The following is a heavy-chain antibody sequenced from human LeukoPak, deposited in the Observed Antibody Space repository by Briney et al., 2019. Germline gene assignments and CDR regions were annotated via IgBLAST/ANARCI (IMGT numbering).Heavy chain of an antibody. CDR3: ARRIKRLLWFGELSP. J-gene: IGHJ5*02. Sequence: SETLSLTCTVSGGSISSYYWSWIRQPPGKVLEWIGYIYYSGSTNYNTSLKSRVTISVDTSKNQFSLKLSSVTAADTAVYYCARRIKRLLWFGELSPWGQGTLVTVSS. V-gene: IGHV4-59*08. D-gene: IGHD3-10*01. CDR1: GGSISSYY. CDR2: IYYSGST.